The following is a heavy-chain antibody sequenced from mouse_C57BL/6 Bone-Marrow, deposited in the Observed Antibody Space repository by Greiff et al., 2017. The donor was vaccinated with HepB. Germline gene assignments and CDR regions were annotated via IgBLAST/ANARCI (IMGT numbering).Heavy chain of an antibody. V-gene: IGHV1-55*01. Sequence: QVQLQQPGAELVKPGASVKMSCKASGYTFTSYWITWVKQRPGQGLEWIGEIYPGSGSTNYNEKFKSKATLTVDTSSSTAYMQLSSLTSEDSAVYYGARGRPHRNYGDYWGQGTTLTVSS. J-gene: IGHJ2*01. CDR1: GYTFTSYW. CDR2: IYPGSGST. D-gene: IGHD2-5*01. CDR3: ARGRPHRNYGDY.